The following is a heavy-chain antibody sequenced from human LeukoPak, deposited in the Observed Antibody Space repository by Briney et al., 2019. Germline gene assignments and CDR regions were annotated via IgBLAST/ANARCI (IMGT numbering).Heavy chain of an antibody. CDR2: CLDSSCTE. Sequence: GGSLRLSCAASGFTFGTYDVSWVRQPPGKGLEWVSTLACLDSSCTEYYSDSVKGRFSISRDKSRSTLSLQLNSLRVEDTAMYYCVRDWEGSFDSWGQGTLVTVSS. CDR3: VRDWEGSFDS. J-gene: IGHJ4*02. D-gene: IGHD3/OR15-3a*01. CDR1: GFTFGTYD. V-gene: IGHV3-23*01.